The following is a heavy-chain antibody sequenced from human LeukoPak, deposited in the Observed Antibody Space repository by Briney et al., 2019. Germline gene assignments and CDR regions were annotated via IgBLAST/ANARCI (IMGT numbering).Heavy chain of an antibody. CDR2: INPNSGGT. D-gene: IGHD1-26*01. Sequence: GASVKVSCKASGYTFTGYYMHWVRQAPGQGLEWMGRINPNSGGTNYAQKFQGRVTMTRDTSISTAYMELSRLRSDDTAVYYYARTSIVRGSYSQGAAFDSWGQGTMVTVSS. V-gene: IGHV1-2*06. CDR3: ARTSIVRGSYSQGAAFDS. CDR1: GYTFTGYY. J-gene: IGHJ3*02.